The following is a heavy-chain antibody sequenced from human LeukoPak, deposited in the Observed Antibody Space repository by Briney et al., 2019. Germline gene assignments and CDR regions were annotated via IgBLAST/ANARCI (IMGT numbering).Heavy chain of an antibody. D-gene: IGHD2-21*02. Sequence: PSETLSLTCTVSGGSISYYYWSWIRQPPGKGLEWIGYVYYSGSTSYNPSLKSRVTISLDTSKHQFSLKLNSVTAADTAAYYCARHAYCGGDCFGGAFEIWGQGTMVTVSS. CDR2: VYYSGST. V-gene: IGHV4-59*08. CDR1: GGSISYYY. J-gene: IGHJ3*02. CDR3: ARHAYCGGDCFGGAFEI.